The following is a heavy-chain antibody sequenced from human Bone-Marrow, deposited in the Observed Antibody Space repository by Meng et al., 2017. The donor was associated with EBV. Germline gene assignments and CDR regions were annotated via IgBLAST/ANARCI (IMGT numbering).Heavy chain of an antibody. CDR2: INHSGST. D-gene: IGHD3-22*01. CDR1: GGSFSGYY. J-gene: IGHJ4*02. CDR3: ARVNYYDSSGYYLFHFDY. V-gene: IGHV4-34*01. Sequence: QVQLQESGPGRVKPSXXLSLTCXVHGGSFSGYYWSWIRQPPGKGLEWIGEINHSGSTNYNPSLKSRVTISVDTSKNQFSLKLSSVTAADTAVYYCARVNYYDSSGYYLFHFDYWGQGTRVTVSS.